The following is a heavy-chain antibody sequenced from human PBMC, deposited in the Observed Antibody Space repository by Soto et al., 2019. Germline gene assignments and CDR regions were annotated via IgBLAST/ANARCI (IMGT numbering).Heavy chain of an antibody. CDR1: CYTFTSYG. D-gene: IGHD1-26*01. CDR3: AREYLVGARPGPYYYYGMDV. V-gene: IGHV1-18*01. CDR2: ISAYNGNT. J-gene: IGHJ6*02. Sequence: ASVKVSCKASCYTFTSYGISWVRQAPGQGLEWMGWISAYNGNTNYAQKLQGRVTMTTDTSTSTAYMELRSLRSDDTAVYYCAREYLVGARPGPYYYYGMDVWGQGTTVTVSS.